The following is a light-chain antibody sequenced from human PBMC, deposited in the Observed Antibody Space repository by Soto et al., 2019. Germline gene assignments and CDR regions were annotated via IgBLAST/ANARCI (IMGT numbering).Light chain of an antibody. J-gene: IGKJ4*01. CDR1: QSVSSY. V-gene: IGKV3-15*01. Sequence: EIVMTQSPATLSVSPGERATLSCRASQSVSSYLAWYQQKPGQAPRLLIYGASTRATDIPARFSGSGSGTEFTLTISSLQSEDFALYYCQQYNNWPLTLGGGTKV. CDR3: QQYNNWPLT. CDR2: GAS.